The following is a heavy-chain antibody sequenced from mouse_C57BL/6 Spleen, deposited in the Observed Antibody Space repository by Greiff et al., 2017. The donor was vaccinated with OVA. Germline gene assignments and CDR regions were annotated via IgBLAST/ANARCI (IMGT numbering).Heavy chain of an antibody. CDR3: ARRGGVYYGSSYYYYAMDY. CDR2: IYWDDDK. CDR1: GFSLSTSGMG. J-gene: IGHJ4*01. Sequence: QVTLKVSGPGILQSSQTLSLTCSFSGFSLSTSGMGVSWIRQPSGKGLEWLAHIYWDDDKRYNPSLKSRLTISKDTSRNQVFLKITSVDTADTATYYCARRGGVYYGSSYYYYAMDYWGQGTSVTVSS. V-gene: IGHV8-12*01. D-gene: IGHD1-1*01.